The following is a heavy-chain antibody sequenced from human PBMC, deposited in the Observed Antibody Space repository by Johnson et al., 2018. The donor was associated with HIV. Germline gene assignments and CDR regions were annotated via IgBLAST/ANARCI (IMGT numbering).Heavy chain of an antibody. Sequence: VQLVESGGGVARPGGSLRLSCEASGVSLDEYDMSWVRQGLGEGVGGGSGINWGGGTQGPAAAVRGRVAISTDNARNFLYLQMNSLRAEDTAVSYCAKLPGSGYYLDAFDIWGQGTMVTVSS. CDR3: AKLPGSGYYLDAFDI. CDR2: INWGGGTQ. J-gene: IGHJ3*02. V-gene: IGHV3-20*04. CDR1: GVSLDEYD. D-gene: IGHD3-22*01.